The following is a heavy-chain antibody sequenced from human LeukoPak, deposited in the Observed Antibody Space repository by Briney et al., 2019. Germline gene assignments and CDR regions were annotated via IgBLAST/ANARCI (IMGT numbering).Heavy chain of an antibody. CDR3: ATVESNYYDSSGPSGAFDI. V-gene: IGHV3-23*01. J-gene: IGHJ3*02. D-gene: IGHD3-22*01. CDR2: ISGSGGST. CDR1: GFTFSSYA. Sequence: GGSLRLSCAASGFTFSSYAMSWVRQAPGKGLEWVSAISGSGGSTYYADSVKGRFTISRDNSKSTLYLQMNSLRAEDTAVYYCATVESNYYDSSGPSGAFDIWGQGTMVTVSS.